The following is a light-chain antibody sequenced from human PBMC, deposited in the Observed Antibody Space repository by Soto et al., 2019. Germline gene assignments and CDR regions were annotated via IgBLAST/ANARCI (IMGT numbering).Light chain of an antibody. J-gene: IGLJ2*01. CDR1: TSNIGNNY. Sequence: QSVLTQPPSVSAAPGQPVTISCSGETSNIGNNYVSWYQQLPGIAPKLLIYDTNNRPSGIPDRFSGSKSGTSATLGITGLQTGDEAVYYCGAWDSSLSGVLFGGGTKLTVL. CDR3: GAWDSSLSGVL. CDR2: DTN. V-gene: IGLV1-51*01.